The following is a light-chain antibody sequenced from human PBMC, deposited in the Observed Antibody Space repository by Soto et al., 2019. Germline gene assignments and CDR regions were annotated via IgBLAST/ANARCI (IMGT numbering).Light chain of an antibody. CDR1: QNINNF. CDR2: GAS. Sequence: DIQLTQAPSSLSAQVGDRVTITCRTSQNINNFLNWYRQRPGEAPELLIYGASGLRGGVSTRFSGSGSGAALPPNISGLQPEESAASPCQQTFRTSPWTLGQGT. J-gene: IGKJ1*01. V-gene: IGKV1-39*01. CDR3: QQTFRTSPWT.